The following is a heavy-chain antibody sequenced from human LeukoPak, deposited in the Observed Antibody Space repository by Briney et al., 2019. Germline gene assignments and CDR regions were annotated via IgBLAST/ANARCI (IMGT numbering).Heavy chain of an antibody. Sequence: GGSLRLSCAASGFTFSSYGMHWVRQAPGKGLEWVAFIRYDGSNKYYADSVKGRFTISRDNSKNTLYLQMNSLRAEDTAVYYCARMTYASAHFNYWGQGTLVTVSS. CDR3: ARMTYASAHFNY. V-gene: IGHV3-30*02. J-gene: IGHJ4*02. CDR1: GFTFSSYG. CDR2: IRYDGSNK. D-gene: IGHD2-21*02.